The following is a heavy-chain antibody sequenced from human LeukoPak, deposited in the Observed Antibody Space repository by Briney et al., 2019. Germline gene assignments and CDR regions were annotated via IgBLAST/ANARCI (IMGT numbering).Heavy chain of an antibody. J-gene: IGHJ2*01. V-gene: IGHV3-9*01. CDR3: AKDIGGSADWYFDL. D-gene: IGHD3-10*01. CDR2: ISWNSGSI. CDR1: GFTFDDYA. Sequence: TGGSLRLSCAASGFTFDDYAMHWVRQASGKGLEWVSGISWNSGSIGYADSVKGRFTISRDNAKNSLYLQMNSLRAEDTALYYCAKDIGGSADWYFDLWGRGTLVTVSS.